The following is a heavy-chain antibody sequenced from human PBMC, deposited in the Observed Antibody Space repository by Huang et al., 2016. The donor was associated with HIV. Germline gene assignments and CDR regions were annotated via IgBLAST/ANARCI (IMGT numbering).Heavy chain of an antibody. V-gene: IGHV3-30*04. J-gene: IGHJ5*02. D-gene: IGHD6-19*01. Sequence: QVQLVESGGGLVQPGWSLRLSCAASGFTFTNYAIHWVRQAPGKGMEGWACISYDGRNKFYADSVKGRFTISRDNSKSTLYLLMNSLRVDDTALYYCARSAVPGDGDWFDPWGQGTLVTVSS. CDR1: GFTFTNYA. CDR3: ARSAVPGDGDWFDP. CDR2: ISYDGRNK.